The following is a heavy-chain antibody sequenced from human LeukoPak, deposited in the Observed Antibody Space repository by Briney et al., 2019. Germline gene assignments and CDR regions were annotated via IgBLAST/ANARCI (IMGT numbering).Heavy chain of an antibody. Sequence: GGSLRLSCAASGFTFDDYAMHWVRQAPGRGLEWVSGISWNSVNIGYADSVKGRFTISRDNAKNSLYLQMNSLRAEDTAVYYCARAMDVWGQGTTVTVSS. CDR1: GFTFDDYA. CDR3: ARAMDV. J-gene: IGHJ6*02. V-gene: IGHV3-9*01. CDR2: ISWNSVNI.